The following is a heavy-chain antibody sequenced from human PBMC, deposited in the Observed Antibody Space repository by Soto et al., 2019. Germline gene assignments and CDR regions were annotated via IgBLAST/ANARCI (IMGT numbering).Heavy chain of an antibody. CDR1: GFTFSIHA. CDR3: ARDARNADYDY. D-gene: IGHD3-16*01. V-gene: IGHV3-48*02. CDR2: IHSIRSII. Sequence: EVQLVESGGGLVQPGGSLRLSCAVSGFTFSIHAMNWVRQAPGKGLEWVAYIHSIRSIIYYADSVKGRFTISRDNAKNSLSLQMDSLRYEDPAVYYCARDARNADYDYWGQGTLVTVSS. J-gene: IGHJ4*02.